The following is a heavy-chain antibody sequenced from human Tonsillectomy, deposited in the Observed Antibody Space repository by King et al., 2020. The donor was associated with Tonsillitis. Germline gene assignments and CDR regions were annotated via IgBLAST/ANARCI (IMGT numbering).Heavy chain of an antibody. V-gene: IGHV3-23*04. Sequence: VQLVESGGGLVQPGGSLRLSCAASEFTFSSYAMSWVRQAPGKELEWVSTIGGSGQNTYYADSVKGRFTISRDNSENTLFLQMSSLRAEDTAVYYCAKAYSSGWQKVDAFLVGGEGTMVTVSS. J-gene: IGHJ3*01. D-gene: IGHD6-19*01. CDR1: EFTFSSYA. CDR3: AKAYSSGWQKVDAFLV. CDR2: IGGSGQNT.